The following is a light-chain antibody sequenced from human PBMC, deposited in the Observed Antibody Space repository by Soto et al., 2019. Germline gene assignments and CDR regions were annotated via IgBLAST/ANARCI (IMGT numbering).Light chain of an antibody. J-gene: IGKJ5*01. V-gene: IGKV1D-13*01. CDR1: QGISSA. Sequence: AIQMTQSPSSLCASVGDRVPIPCRASQGISSALAWYQQKPGKATKLMIYDASSLESGVPSRFSGSGSGTDFTLTISSLQPEDFTDYYCQQFNNYHPITFGQGTRLEIK. CDR2: DAS. CDR3: QQFNNYHPIT.